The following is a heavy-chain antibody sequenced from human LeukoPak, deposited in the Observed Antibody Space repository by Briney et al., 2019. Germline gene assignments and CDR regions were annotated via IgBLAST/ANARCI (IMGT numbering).Heavy chain of an antibody. D-gene: IGHD3-9*01. J-gene: IGHJ6*02. CDR3: AKDYGYFDWLLRLYYYYGMDV. CDR2: ISGDGSST. V-gene: IGHV3-43*02. Sequence: PGGSLRLSCAASGFTFDDYAMHWVRQAPGKGLEWVSLISGDGSSTYYADSVKGRFTISRDNSKNSLYLQMNSLRTEDTALYYCAKDYGYFDWLLRLYYYYGMDVWGQGTTVTVSS. CDR1: GFTFDDYA.